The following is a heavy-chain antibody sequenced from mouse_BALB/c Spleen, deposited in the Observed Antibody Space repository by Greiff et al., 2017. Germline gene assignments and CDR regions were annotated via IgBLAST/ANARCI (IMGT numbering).Heavy chain of an antibody. D-gene: IGHD1-1*01. Sequence: DVHLVESGGGLVQPGGSRKLSCAASGFTFSSFGMHWVRQAPEKGLEWVAYISSGSSTIYYADTVKGRFPISRDNPKNTLFLQMTSLRSEDTAMYYCARPYYGSSYWYFDVWGAGTTVTVSS. CDR2: ISSGSSTI. V-gene: IGHV5-17*02. CDR1: GFTFSSFG. J-gene: IGHJ1*01. CDR3: ARPYYGSSYWYFDV.